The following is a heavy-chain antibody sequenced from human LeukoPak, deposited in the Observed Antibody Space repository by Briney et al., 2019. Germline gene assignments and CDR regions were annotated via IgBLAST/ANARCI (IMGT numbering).Heavy chain of an antibody. CDR1: GFTFSSYG. J-gene: IGHJ5*02. CDR2: IRYDGSNK. CDR3: ARAIVVVPAAMIMNRFDP. D-gene: IGHD2-2*01. V-gene: IGHV3-30*02. Sequence: PWGSLRLSCAASGFTFSSYGMHWVRQAPGKGLEWVAFIRYDGSNKYYADSVKGRFTISRDNSKNTLYLQMNSLRAEGTAVYYCARAIVVVPAAMIMNRFDPWGQGTLVTVSS.